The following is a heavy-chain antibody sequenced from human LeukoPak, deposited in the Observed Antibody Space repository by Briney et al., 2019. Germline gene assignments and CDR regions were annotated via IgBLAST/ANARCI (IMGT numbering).Heavy chain of an antibody. J-gene: IGHJ4*02. CDR2: IIPIFGTA. Sequence: GASVKVSCKASGGTFSSYAISWVRQAPGQGLEWMGGIIPIFGTANYAQKFQGRVTITADKSTSTAYMELSSLRSEDTAVYYCARVNYDSSGYYFDYWGQGTLVTVSS. CDR3: ARVNYDSSGYYFDY. CDR1: GGTFSSYA. D-gene: IGHD3-22*01. V-gene: IGHV1-69*06.